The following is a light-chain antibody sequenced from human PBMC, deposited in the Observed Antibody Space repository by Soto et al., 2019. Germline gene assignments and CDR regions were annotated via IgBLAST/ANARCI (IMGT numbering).Light chain of an antibody. J-gene: IGKJ3*01. Sequence: DIQMTQSPSSLSASVGDRVTITCRASHGIDTYLAWYQQKPGQVPKLLIYAASTLQSGVPSRFSGSGSGTDFTLAISSVQSEDVATYFCQKYTSAPFTFGPGTKVDIK. CDR1: HGIDTY. V-gene: IGKV1-27*01. CDR2: AAS. CDR3: QKYTSAPFT.